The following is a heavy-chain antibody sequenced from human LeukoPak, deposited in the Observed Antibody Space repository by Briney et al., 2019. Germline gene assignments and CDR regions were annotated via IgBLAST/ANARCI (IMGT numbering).Heavy chain of an antibody. J-gene: IGHJ4*02. CDR2: ISWNNGSI. V-gene: IGHV3-9*01. D-gene: IGHD3-10*01. Sequence: PGGSLRLSCAASGFTFDDYAMHWVRPAPGKGLEWVSGISWNNGSIAYADSVKGRFTISRDNAKNSLYLQMNSLRAEDTALYYCAKDMGYYYGSGSQDFWGQGTLVTVSS. CDR3: AKDMGYYYGSGSQDF. CDR1: GFTFDDYA.